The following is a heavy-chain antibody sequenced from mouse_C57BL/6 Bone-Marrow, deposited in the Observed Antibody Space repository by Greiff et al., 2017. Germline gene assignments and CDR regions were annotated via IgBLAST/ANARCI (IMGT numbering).Heavy chain of an antibody. V-gene: IGHV2-2*01. CDR2: IWSGGST. CDR1: GFSLTSYG. D-gene: IGHD1-1*01. CDR3: ARGRDYYGSSYNYAMDY. Sequence: VQLQESGPGLVQPSQSLSITCTVSGFSLTSYGVHWVRPSPGQGLEWLGVIWSGGSTDYNAAFISRLSISKDNSKSQVFFKMNSLQADDTAIYYCARGRDYYGSSYNYAMDYWGQGTSVTVSS. J-gene: IGHJ4*01.